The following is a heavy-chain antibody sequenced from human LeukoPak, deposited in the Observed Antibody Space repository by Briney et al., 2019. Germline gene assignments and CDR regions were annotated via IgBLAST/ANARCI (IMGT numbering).Heavy chain of an antibody. Sequence: SETLSLTCTASGGSISSYYWSWIRQPPGKGLEWIGYIYYSGSTNYNPSLKSRVTISVDTSKNQFSLKLSSVTAADTAVYYCAREVVVVPAAENWFDPWGQGTLVTVSS. V-gene: IGHV4-59*01. CDR1: GGSISSYY. J-gene: IGHJ5*02. CDR2: IYYSGST. CDR3: AREVVVVPAAENWFDP. D-gene: IGHD2-2*01.